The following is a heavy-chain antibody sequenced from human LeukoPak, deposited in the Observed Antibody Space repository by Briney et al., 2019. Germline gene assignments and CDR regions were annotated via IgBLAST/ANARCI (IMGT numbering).Heavy chain of an antibody. CDR3: AREYYYGSGSYFASDI. D-gene: IGHD3-10*01. J-gene: IGHJ3*02. CDR1: GFTFSSYA. CDR2: ISGSGGST. Sequence: GGSLRLSCAASGFTFSSYAMSWVRQAPGKGLEWVSAISGSGGSTYYADSVKGRFTISRDNAKNTLYLQMNSLRAEDTAVYYCAREYYYGSGSYFASDIWGQGTMVTVSS. V-gene: IGHV3-23*01.